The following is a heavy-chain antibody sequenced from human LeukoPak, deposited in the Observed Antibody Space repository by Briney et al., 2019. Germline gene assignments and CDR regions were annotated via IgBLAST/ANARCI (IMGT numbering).Heavy chain of an antibody. V-gene: IGHV4-61*02. Sequence: PSETLSLTCTVSGASISSGSYYWSWIRQPAGKGLEWIGRIYTSGSTNYNPSLKSRVTISVDTSKNQFSLKLSSVTAADTAVYYCARDERTTGDNYYYYYMDVWGQGTTVTVSS. J-gene: IGHJ6*03. CDR3: ARDERTTGDNYYYYYMDV. CDR2: IYTSGST. CDR1: GASISSGSYY. D-gene: IGHD1-1*01.